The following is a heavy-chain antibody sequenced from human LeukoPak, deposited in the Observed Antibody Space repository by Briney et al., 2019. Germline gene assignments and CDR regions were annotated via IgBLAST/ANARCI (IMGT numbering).Heavy chain of an antibody. CDR1: GFTFSSYA. CDR3: AKDGHGSSWGNDSDY. D-gene: IGHD6-13*01. J-gene: IGHJ4*02. V-gene: IGHV3-23*01. Sequence: GGSLRLSCAASGFTFSSYAMSWVRQAPGKGLEWVSTISGSGGSTYYADSVKGRFTISRDNSKNTLYLQMNSLRAEDTAVYYCAKDGHGSSWGNDSDYWGQGTLVTVSS. CDR2: ISGSGGST.